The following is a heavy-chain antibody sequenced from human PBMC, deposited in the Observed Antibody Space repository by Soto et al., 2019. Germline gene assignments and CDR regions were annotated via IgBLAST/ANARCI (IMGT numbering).Heavy chain of an antibody. V-gene: IGHV3-30*04. CDR3: ARADPDTAMVTPHYYGMDV. D-gene: IGHD5-18*01. J-gene: IGHJ6*02. CDR2: ISYDGSNK. Sequence: GGSLRLSCAASGFTFSSYAMHWVRQAPGKGLEWVAVISYDGSNKYYADSVKGRFTISRDNSKNTLYLQMNSLRAEDTAVYYCARADPDTAMVTPHYYGMDVWGQGTTVTVSS. CDR1: GFTFSSYA.